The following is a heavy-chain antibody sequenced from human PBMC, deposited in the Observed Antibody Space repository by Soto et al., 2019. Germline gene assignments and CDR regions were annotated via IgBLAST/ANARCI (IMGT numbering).Heavy chain of an antibody. V-gene: IGHV4-4*02. D-gene: IGHD5-18*01. CDR3: ARREIQLWYNGPYSMDV. Sequence: QVQLQESGPGLVKPSGTLSLTSAASGGSISSSNWWSWVRQPPGKGLEWTGEIYDSGSTNYNPSLKSLVTISVDKSKNQFSLKLSSGTAADTAVYYCARREIQLWYNGPYSMDVWGQGTTVTVSS. CDR2: IYDSGST. CDR1: GGSISSSNW. J-gene: IGHJ6*02.